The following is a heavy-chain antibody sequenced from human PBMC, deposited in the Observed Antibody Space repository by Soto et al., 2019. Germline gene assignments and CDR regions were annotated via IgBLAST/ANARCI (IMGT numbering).Heavy chain of an antibody. Sequence: SVRVSCKASGGTFSSYAISWVGQAPGQGLEWMGGIIPIVGTANYAQKFQGRVTITRETSTSTAYMELSSLRSEDTAMYYCARPLPLCLSGGSCYGAFDIWAQGTLVTVSS. CDR2: IIPIVGTA. D-gene: IGHD2-15*01. V-gene: IGHV1-69*05. CDR3: ARPLPLCLSGGSCYGAFDI. J-gene: IGHJ3*02. CDR1: GGTFSSYA.